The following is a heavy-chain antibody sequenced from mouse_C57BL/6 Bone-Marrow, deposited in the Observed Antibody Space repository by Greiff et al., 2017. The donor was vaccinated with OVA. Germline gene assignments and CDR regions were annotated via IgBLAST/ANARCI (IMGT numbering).Heavy chain of an antibody. Sequence: VQLQQSGAELVRPGASVTLSCKASGYTFTDYEMHWVKQTPVHGLEWIGAIDPETGGTAYNQTFKGKAILTADKSSSTAYMELRSLTSEDSAVYYCTRRDYDYDVGFDYWGQGTTLTVSS. J-gene: IGHJ2*01. CDR2: IDPETGGT. V-gene: IGHV1-15*01. D-gene: IGHD2-4*01. CDR3: TRRDYDYDVGFDY. CDR1: GYTFTDYE.